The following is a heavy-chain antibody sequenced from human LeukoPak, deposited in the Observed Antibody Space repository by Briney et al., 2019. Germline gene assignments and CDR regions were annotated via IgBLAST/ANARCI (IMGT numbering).Heavy chain of an antibody. CDR2: ISGSGGST. D-gene: IGHD3-10*01. CDR1: GFTFSRYA. V-gene: IGHV3-23*01. J-gene: IGHJ4*02. CDR3: VKDRTGTYTLDY. Sequence: GGSLRLSCAASGFTFSRYAMSWVRQAPGKGLEWVSAISGSGGSTYYADSVKGRFTISRDNSKNTLNLQMNSLRAEDTAVYYCVKDRTGTYTLDYWGQGTLVTVSS.